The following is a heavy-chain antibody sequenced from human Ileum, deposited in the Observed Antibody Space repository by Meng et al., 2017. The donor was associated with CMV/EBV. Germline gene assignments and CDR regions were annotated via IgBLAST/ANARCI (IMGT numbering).Heavy chain of an antibody. CDR1: GDSVSSNHAA. J-gene: IGHJ5*02. Sequence: VHLQRYGPGLVNPSPTLSGNCVIPGDSVSSNHAAWNWIRQSPSRGLEWLGRTYYRSKWHNEYAVSVKSRITINPDTSKNQFSLQLNSVTPEDTAVYYCARGWQLGPWGQGTLVTVSS. D-gene: IGHD4-23*01. CDR3: ARGWQLGP. V-gene: IGHV6-1*02. CDR2: TYYRSKWHN.